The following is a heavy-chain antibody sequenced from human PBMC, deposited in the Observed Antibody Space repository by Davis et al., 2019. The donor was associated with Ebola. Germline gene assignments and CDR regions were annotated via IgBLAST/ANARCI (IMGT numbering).Heavy chain of an antibody. CDR3: ARGIPVAGWYFDL. J-gene: IGHJ2*01. D-gene: IGHD6-19*01. CDR2: IFHSGNS. CDR1: GGSISTYY. V-gene: IGHV4-59*01. Sequence: PSETLSLTCTVSGGSISTYYWTWIRQPPGKGLEWIGYIFHSGNSNYNPSLKSRVTTSVDTSKNQFSLKLTSVTAADTAVYYCARGIPVAGWYFDLWGRGTLVTVSS.